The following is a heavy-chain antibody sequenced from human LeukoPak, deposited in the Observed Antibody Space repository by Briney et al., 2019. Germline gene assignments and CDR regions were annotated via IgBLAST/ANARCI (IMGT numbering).Heavy chain of an antibody. CDR3: AKDGYYGDYSHQH. V-gene: IGHV3-30-3*01. CDR2: ISYDGSNK. CDR1: GFTFSSYA. J-gene: IGHJ1*01. Sequence: SLRLSCAASGFTFSSYAMHWVRQAPGKGLEWVAVISYDGSNKYYADSVKGRFTISRDNSKNTLYLQMNSLRAEDTAVYYCAKDGYYGDYSHQHWGQGTLVTVSS. D-gene: IGHD4-17*01.